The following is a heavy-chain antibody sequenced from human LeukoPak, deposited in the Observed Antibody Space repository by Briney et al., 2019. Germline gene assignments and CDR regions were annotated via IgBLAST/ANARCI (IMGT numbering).Heavy chain of an antibody. J-gene: IGHJ5*02. CDR3: AKSATGTTSNWFDP. CDR1: GFTFSSYA. Sequence: TGGSLRLSCAASGFTFSSYAMSWVRQAPGKGLEWVSAISGSGGTTYYADSVKGRFTISRDNSKNTLYLRMNSLRAEDTAVYYCAKSATGTTSNWFDPWGQGTLVTVSS. V-gene: IGHV3-23*01. D-gene: IGHD1-7*01. CDR2: ISGSGGTT.